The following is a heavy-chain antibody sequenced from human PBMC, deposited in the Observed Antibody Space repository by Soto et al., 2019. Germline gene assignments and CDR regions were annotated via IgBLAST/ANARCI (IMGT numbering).Heavy chain of an antibody. J-gene: IGHJ5*02. V-gene: IGHV4-59*12. CDR3: ARVTLILRYWFDP. CDR1: GRSISSYY. Sequence: PSETLSLTCTVSGRSISSYYWSWIRQPPGKGLEWIGYIYYSGSTNYNPSLKSRVTISVDTSKNQFSLKLSSVTAADTAVYYWARVTLILRYWFDPWRQGTLVTVAS. CDR2: IYYSGST. D-gene: IGHD2-15*01.